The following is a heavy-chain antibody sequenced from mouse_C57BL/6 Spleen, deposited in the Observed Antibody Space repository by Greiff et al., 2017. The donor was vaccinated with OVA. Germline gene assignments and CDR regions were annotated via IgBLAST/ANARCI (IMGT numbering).Heavy chain of an antibody. CDR2: IYPGSGNT. CDR1: GYSFTSYY. Sequence: QVQLQQSGPELVKPGASVKISCKASGYSFTSYYIHWVKQRPGQGLEWIGWIYPGSGNTKYNEKFKGKATLTADTSSSTAYMQLSSLTSEDSAVYYSARSTMVTVDWYFDVWGTGTTVTVS. V-gene: IGHV1-66*01. CDR3: ARSTMVTVDWYFDV. D-gene: IGHD2-2*01. J-gene: IGHJ1*03.